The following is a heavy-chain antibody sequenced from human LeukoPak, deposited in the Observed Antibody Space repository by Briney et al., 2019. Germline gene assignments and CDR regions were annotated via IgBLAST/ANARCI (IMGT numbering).Heavy chain of an antibody. CDR2: ISGSGDNT. Sequence: PGRSLRLSCAASGFTFSGCAMNRVRQAPGKGLEWVSAISGSGDNTYYADSVKGRFTISRDNSKNTVYLQMNSLRAEDTAVYYCARDFFSGSYYYFDYWGQGTLVTVSS. D-gene: IGHD1-26*01. V-gene: IGHV3-23*01. J-gene: IGHJ4*02. CDR1: GFTFSGCA. CDR3: ARDFFSGSYYYFDY.